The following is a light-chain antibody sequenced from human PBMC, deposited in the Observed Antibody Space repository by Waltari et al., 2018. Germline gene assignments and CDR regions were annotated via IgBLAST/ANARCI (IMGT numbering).Light chain of an antibody. CDR3: LQYNSNPRT. CDR2: AAS. CDR1: QGISTY. V-gene: IGKV1-17*01. J-gene: IGKJ1*01. Sequence: DIQMTQSPSSLSASVGDRVNITCRASQGISTYLNWYQQKPGKAPKRLIYAASSLESGVPSRFSGSGSGTDFTLTISSLQPEDFATYYCLQYNSNPRTFGQGTKVEIK.